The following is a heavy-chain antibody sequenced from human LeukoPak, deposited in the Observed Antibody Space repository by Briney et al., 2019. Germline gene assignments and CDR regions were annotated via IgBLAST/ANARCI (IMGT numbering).Heavy chain of an antibody. Sequence: GGSLRLSCAASGFTFDDYGMSWVRQAPGKGLEWVSGINWNGGSTGYADSVKGRFTISRDNSKNTLYLQMNSLRAEDTAVYYCARVYCSSTSCYVGVYYFDYWGQGTLVTVSS. V-gene: IGHV3-20*04. CDR3: ARVYCSSTSCYVGVYYFDY. D-gene: IGHD2-2*01. CDR1: GFTFDDYG. J-gene: IGHJ4*02. CDR2: INWNGGST.